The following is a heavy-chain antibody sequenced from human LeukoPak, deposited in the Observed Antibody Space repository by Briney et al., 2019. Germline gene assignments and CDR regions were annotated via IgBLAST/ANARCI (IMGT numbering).Heavy chain of an antibody. V-gene: IGHV3-30*02. CDR3: ALIGVVIPPDTYDE. Sequence: PGGSLRLSCSAFGFTFGDYTFHWVRQAPGKGLEWLAFIRYDGSDSYYANSVKGRFTISRDNSKKTLYLQMDSLRTEDTAFYYCALIGVVIPPDTYDEWGQGTLVTVSS. J-gene: IGHJ3*01. CDR1: GFTFGDYT. CDR2: IRYDGSDS. D-gene: IGHD2-21*01.